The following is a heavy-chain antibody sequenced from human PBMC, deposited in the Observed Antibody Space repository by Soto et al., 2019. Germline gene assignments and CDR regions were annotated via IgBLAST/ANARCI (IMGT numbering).Heavy chain of an antibody. J-gene: IGHJ4*01. D-gene: IGHD1-26*01. CDR2: IFQSGST. CDR3: PILYSGTYSDS. Sequence: QVQLQESGPGLVKPSGTLSLTCAVSGGSIRSNNWWSWVRQPPGKGLEWIGEIFQSGSTNYNPSLNTRVTISAAKSKNHFSLQLISVPAADTAVYYSPILYSGTYSDSWGHGTLVTVSS. CDR1: GGSIRSNNW. V-gene: IGHV4-4*02.